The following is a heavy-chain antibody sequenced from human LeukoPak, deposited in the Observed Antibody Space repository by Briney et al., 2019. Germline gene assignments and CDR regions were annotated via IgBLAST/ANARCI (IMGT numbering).Heavy chain of an antibody. CDR2: IYHSGST. CDR3: ARGRREGSGWLGWFDP. Sequence: SGTLSLTCAVSGGSISSSNWWSWVRQPPGKGLEWIAEIYHSGSTNYNPSLKSRATISADKSKNQFSLKLSSVTAADTAVYYCARGRREGSGWLGWFDPWGHGTLVTVSS. J-gene: IGHJ5*02. CDR1: GGSISSSNW. V-gene: IGHV4-4*02. D-gene: IGHD6-19*01.